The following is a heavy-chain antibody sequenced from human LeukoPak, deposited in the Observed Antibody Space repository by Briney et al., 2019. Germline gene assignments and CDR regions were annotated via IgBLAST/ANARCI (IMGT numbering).Heavy chain of an antibody. V-gene: IGHV1-18*04. Sequence: GASVKVSCKASGYTFTGYFIHWVRQAPGQGLEWMGWISAYNGNTNYAQKLQGRVTMTTDTSTSTAYMELRSLRSDDTAVYYCARDPGAEVGATRVRFEYFDYWGQGTLVTVSS. CDR1: GYTFTGYF. CDR2: ISAYNGNT. J-gene: IGHJ4*02. CDR3: ARDPGAEVGATRVRFEYFDY. D-gene: IGHD1-26*01.